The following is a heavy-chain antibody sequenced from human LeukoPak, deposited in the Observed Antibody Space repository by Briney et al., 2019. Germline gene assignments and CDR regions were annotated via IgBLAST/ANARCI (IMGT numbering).Heavy chain of an antibody. CDR1: GYSISSGYY. Sequence: SETLSLTCAVSGYSISSGYYWGWIRQPPGKGLEWIGSIYHSGSTYYNPSLKGRVTISVDTSKNQFSLKLSSVTAADTAVYYCAVVGIAAAGTWAGFDYWGQGTLVTVSS. CDR3: AVVGIAAAGTWAGFDY. J-gene: IGHJ4*02. V-gene: IGHV4-38-2*01. CDR2: IYHSGST. D-gene: IGHD6-13*01.